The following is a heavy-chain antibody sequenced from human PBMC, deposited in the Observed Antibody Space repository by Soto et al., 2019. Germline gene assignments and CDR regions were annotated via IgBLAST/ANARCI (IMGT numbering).Heavy chain of an antibody. CDR1: GYTFNSYG. J-gene: IGHJ6*02. Sequence: ASVKVSCKASGYTFNSYGISWVRQAPGQGLEWMGWISAYNGNTNYAQKLQGRVTMTTDTSTSTAYMELRSLRSDDTAVYYCVRDYPGLSGSYYPGLPYYYGMDVWGQGTTVTVSS. V-gene: IGHV1-18*04. D-gene: IGHD3-10*01. CDR3: VRDYPGLSGSYYPGLPYYYGMDV. CDR2: ISAYNGNT.